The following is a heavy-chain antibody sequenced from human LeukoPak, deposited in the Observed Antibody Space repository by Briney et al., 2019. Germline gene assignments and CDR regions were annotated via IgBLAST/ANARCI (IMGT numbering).Heavy chain of an antibody. CDR3: ARASSYRFDP. CDR1: GITVGSSY. D-gene: IGHD2-21*01. V-gene: IGHV3-66*02. Sequence: GGSLRLSCAASGITVGSSYMIWVRQAPGKGLEWVSVIFAGGNTYYSDSVQGRFTISRDNFKNTMYLQMNSLRPEDTAIYYCARASSYRFDPWGQGTLVTVSS. CDR2: IFAGGNT. J-gene: IGHJ5*02.